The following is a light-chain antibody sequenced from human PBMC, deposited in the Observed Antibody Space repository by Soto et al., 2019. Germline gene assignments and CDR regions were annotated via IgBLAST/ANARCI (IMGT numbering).Light chain of an antibody. Sequence: IQITQSPSTLSASVGDRGTITCRASQSISIWLAWYQQKPGKAPKLLIYDASSLESGVPSRFSGSGSGTEFTLTISSLQPDDFATYYCQQYNSYSWTFGQGTKVDIK. CDR3: QQYNSYSWT. CDR2: DAS. V-gene: IGKV1-5*01. J-gene: IGKJ1*01. CDR1: QSISIW.